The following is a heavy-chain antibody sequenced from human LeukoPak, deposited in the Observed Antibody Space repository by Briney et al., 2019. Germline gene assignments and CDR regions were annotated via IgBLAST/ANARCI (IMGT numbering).Heavy chain of an antibody. CDR2: ISGSGGST. CDR1: GFTFSSYG. V-gene: IGHV3-23*01. CDR3: ASELAYCGGDCYSAFDI. Sequence: GGSLRLSCAASGFTFSSYGMRWVRQAPGKGLEWVSAISGSGGSTYYADSVKGRFTISRDNSKNTLYLQMNSLRAEDTAVYYCASELAYCGGDCYSAFDIWGQGTMVTVSS. J-gene: IGHJ3*02. D-gene: IGHD2-21*02.